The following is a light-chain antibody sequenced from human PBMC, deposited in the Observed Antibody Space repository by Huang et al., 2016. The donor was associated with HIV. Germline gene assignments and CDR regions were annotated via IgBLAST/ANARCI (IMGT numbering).Light chain of an antibody. CDR3: QQYDKWPGT. CDR2: GAS. CDR1: QRVGVN. V-gene: IGKV3-15*01. J-gene: IGKJ2*01. Sequence: EVMMTQSPATLSVSLGDKASLSCRASQRVGVNLAWYQQKPGQAPPLLIYGASDRATGIAARFSGSGSGTDFTLTISSLQSEDSAVYFCQQYDKWPGTFGQGTRLQI.